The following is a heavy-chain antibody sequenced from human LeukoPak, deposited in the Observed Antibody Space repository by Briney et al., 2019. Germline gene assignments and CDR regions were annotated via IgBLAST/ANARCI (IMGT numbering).Heavy chain of an antibody. Sequence: ASVKVSCKASGGTFSRNAISWVRQAPGQGLEWMGGIIPIFGTANYAQKFQGRVTITADESTSTAYMELSSLRSEDTAVYYCARDLRNYYDSSGLNWFDPWGQGTLVTVSS. CDR2: IIPIFGTA. J-gene: IGHJ5*02. CDR1: GGTFSRNA. V-gene: IGHV1-69*13. CDR3: ARDLRNYYDSSGLNWFDP. D-gene: IGHD3-22*01.